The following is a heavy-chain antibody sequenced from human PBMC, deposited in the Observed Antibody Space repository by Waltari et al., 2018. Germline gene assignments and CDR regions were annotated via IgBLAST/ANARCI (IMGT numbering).Heavy chain of an antibody. D-gene: IGHD3-3*01. CDR3: AGSDYYDFWSGYLY. Sequence: EVQLVESGGGLVKPGGSLRLSCAASGFTFSSYSMNWVRQAPGKGLEWVSSISSSSYIYYADSVKGRFTISRDNAKNSLYLQMNSLRAEDTAVYYCAGSDYYDFWSGYLYWGQGTLVTVSS. J-gene: IGHJ4*02. CDR2: ISSSSYI. CDR1: GFTFSSYS. V-gene: IGHV3-21*01.